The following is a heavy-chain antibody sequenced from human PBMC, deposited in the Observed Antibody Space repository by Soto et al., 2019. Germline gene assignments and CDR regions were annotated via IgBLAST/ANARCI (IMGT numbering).Heavy chain of an antibody. Sequence: GGSLRLSCAASGFTFSSYSMNWVRQAPGKGLEWVSSISSSSSYIYYADSVKGRFTISRDNAKNSLYLQMNSLSAEDTAVYYCAALRPEGDAFDIWGQGTMVTVSS. CDR2: ISSSSSYI. CDR3: AALRPEGDAFDI. J-gene: IGHJ3*02. CDR1: GFTFSSYS. V-gene: IGHV3-21*01.